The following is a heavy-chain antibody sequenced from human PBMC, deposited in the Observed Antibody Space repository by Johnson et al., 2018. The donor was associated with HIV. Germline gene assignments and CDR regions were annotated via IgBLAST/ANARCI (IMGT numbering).Heavy chain of an antibody. J-gene: IGHJ3*01. CDR1: GFTFSNYA. V-gene: IGHV3-30*04. CDR3: AKVVHGAFEY. Sequence: QEQLVESGGGVVQPGRSLRLSCAASGFTFSNYAMHWVRQAPGKGLEWVAVISYDGSNKYYADSVKGRFTISRDNSKNPLYLQMNGLRDEDKAVNYCAKVVHGAFEYRGQGTMVTVSS. D-gene: IGHD3-16*02. CDR2: ISYDGSNK.